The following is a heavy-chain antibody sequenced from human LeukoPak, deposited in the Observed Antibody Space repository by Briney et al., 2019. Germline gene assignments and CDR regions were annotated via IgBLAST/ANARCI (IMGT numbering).Heavy chain of an antibody. CDR3: ARPQVAAAGTFDY. CDR1: GYTFTGYY. V-gene: IGHV1-2*02. CDR2: INPNSGGT. Sequence: ASVKVSCKASGYTFTGYYMHWVRQAPGQGLEWMGWINPNSGGTNYAQKFQGRVTMTRDTSISTAYMELSRLRSDDTAVYYCARPQVAAAGTFDYRGQGTLVTVSS. D-gene: IGHD6-13*01. J-gene: IGHJ4*02.